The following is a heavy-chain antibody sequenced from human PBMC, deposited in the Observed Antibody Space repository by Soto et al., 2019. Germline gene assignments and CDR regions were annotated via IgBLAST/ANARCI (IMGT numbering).Heavy chain of an antibody. CDR1: GGTFSSHA. CDR2: IIPIFGTA. V-gene: IGHV1-69*13. D-gene: IGHD3-22*01. CDR3: ARDGVESGYPEYFQH. Sequence: SVKVSCKASGGTFSSHAISWVRQAPGQGLEWMGGIIPIFGTANYAQKFQGRVTITADESTSTAYMELSSLRSEDTAVYYCARDGVESGYPEYFQHGGRGTLVTVSS. J-gene: IGHJ1*01.